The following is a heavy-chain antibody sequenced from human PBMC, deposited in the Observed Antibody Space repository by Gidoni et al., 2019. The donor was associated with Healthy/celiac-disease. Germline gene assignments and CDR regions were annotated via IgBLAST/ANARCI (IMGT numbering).Heavy chain of an antibody. V-gene: IGHV3-48*03. Sequence: VQLVESGGGLVQTGGSLRLSCAASGFTFSMYEMNWVRQAPGKGLEVVSYISSSGSTIYYADSGKGRFTISRDNAKNSLYLQMNSLRADDTAVYYCASGGIGGYDYWGQGTLVTVSS. D-gene: IGHD3-16*01. CDR1: GFTFSMYE. CDR3: ASGGIGGYDY. CDR2: ISSSGSTI. J-gene: IGHJ4*02.